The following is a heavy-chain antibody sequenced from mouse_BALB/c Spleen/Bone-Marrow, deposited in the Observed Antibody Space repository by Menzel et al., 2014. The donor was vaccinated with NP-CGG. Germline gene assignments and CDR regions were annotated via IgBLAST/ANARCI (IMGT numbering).Heavy chain of an antibody. CDR1: GVSLNSYG. V-gene: IGHV2-9*02. CDR3: ARASTYYGNYFDY. Sequence: QVQLKESGPGLVAPSQSLSIIFIVSGVSLNSYGVHWGRQPPGKGLEWLGVIWAGGSTNYNSALMSRLSISKDNSKSQVFLKMNSLQTDDTAMYYCARASTYYGNYFDYWGQGTTLTVSS. J-gene: IGHJ2*01. D-gene: IGHD2-10*01. CDR2: IWAGGST.